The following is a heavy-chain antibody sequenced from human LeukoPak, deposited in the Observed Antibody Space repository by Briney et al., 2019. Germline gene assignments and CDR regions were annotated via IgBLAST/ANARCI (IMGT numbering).Heavy chain of an antibody. V-gene: IGHV3-23*01. CDR1: AFTFSTYA. CDR3: AKDQDEEKGYTTAWSHPLY. J-gene: IGHJ4*02. CDR2: IRGSGGSS. Sequence: PGGSLRLSCAASAFTFSTYAMIWVRQAPGKGLEWVSGIRGSGGSSFYADSVKGRFTISRDNSKNTLDLQMDSLRAEDTAVYYCAKDQDEEKGYTTAWSHPLYWGQGTLVTVSS. D-gene: IGHD5-12*01.